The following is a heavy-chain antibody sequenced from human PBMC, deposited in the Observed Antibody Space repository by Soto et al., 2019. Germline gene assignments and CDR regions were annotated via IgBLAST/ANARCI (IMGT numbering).Heavy chain of an antibody. CDR1: GFTFDDYA. V-gene: IGHV3-9*01. Sequence: GGSLRLSCEASGFTFDDYAMHWVRQAPGKGLEWVSGISWNSNNIGYAGSVKGRFTISRDNTKNSLYLQMNSLRAEDTAVYYCAKSSGAATAVKKGPDYWGQGTPVTVSS. J-gene: IGHJ4*02. D-gene: IGHD6-13*01. CDR3: AKSSGAATAVKKGPDY. CDR2: ISWNSNNI.